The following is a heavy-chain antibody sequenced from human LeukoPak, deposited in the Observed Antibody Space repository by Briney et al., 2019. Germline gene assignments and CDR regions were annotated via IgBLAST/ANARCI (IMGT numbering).Heavy chain of an antibody. D-gene: IGHD1-26*01. CDR2: VGTAGDT. Sequence: PGGSLRFSCAASGFTLSSHDVYWVRQATGEGLEWVSGVGTAGDTHYADSVQGRFTISRDTAKNSLYLQMNSLRAGDTAVYYCAREVGFYYYIDVWGKGTTVIVSS. J-gene: IGHJ6*03. CDR3: AREVGFYYYIDV. V-gene: IGHV3-13*01. CDR1: GFTLSSHD.